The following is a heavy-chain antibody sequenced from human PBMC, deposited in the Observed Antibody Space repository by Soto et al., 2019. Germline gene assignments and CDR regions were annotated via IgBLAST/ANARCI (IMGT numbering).Heavy chain of an antibody. V-gene: IGHV3-15*01. CDR2: IKSKTDGGTT. Sequence: GGSLRLSCAASGFTFSNAWMSWVRQAPGKGLEWVGRIKSKTDGGTTDYAAPVKGRFTISRDDSKNTLYLQMNSLKTEDTAVYYCTTVALYYYDSPAEDYFDYWGQGTLVTVSS. CDR3: TTVALYYYDSPAEDYFDY. D-gene: IGHD3-22*01. CDR1: GFTFSNAW. J-gene: IGHJ4*02.